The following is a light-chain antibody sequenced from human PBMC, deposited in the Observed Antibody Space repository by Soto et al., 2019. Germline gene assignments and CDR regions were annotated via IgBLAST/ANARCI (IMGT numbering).Light chain of an antibody. CDR2: AAS. CDR3: QQRSRWPRDT. Sequence: EVVLTQSPATLSLSPGESATLSCRASQNVGHNLAWYQQTPGQAPRLLIYAASVRATGIPARFRGSGSDTDFTLTITSVEPEDFAVYYCQQRSRWPRDTFGQGTKLEIK. V-gene: IGKV3-11*01. CDR1: QNVGHN. J-gene: IGKJ2*01.